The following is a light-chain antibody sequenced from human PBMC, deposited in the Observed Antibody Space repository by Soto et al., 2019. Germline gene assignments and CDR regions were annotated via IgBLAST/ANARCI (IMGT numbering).Light chain of an antibody. CDR2: DAS. CDR3: QQFKSPIT. CDR1: QGISSA. Sequence: ALQLTPAPSSLSASVGDRVTITCRASQGISSALAWYQQKPGQAHNLLIHDASSLKSGVPSRFSGSGSGTDVTLTSSNLQPEDFATYYCQQFKSPITFGQGTRLEIK. J-gene: IGKJ5*01. V-gene: IGKV1-13*02.